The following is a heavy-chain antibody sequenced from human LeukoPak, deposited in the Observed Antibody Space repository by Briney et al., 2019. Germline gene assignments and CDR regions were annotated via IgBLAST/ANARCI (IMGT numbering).Heavy chain of an antibody. J-gene: IGHJ4*02. CDR2: ISAYNGNT. D-gene: IGHD3-22*01. CDR3: ARALLYDSPDY. CDR1: GYTFTKYY. Sequence: ASVKVSCKAFGYTFTKYYIHWVRQAPGQGLEWMGWISAYNGNTNYAQKLQGRVTMTTDTSTSTAYMELRSLRSDDTAVYYCARALLYDSPDYWGQGTLVTVSS. V-gene: IGHV1-18*04.